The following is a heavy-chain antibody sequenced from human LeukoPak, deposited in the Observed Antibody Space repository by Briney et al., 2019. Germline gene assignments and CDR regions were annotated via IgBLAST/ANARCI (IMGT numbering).Heavy chain of an antibody. V-gene: IGHV4-59*11. CDR1: GGSISSHY. J-gene: IGHJ5*02. Sequence: TSETLSLTCTVSGGSISSHYWSWIRQPPGKGLEWIGYIYYSGSTNYNPSLKSRVTISVDTSKNQFSLKLSSVTAADTAVYYCAGDDSSQLDPWGQGTLVTVSS. CDR2: IYYSGST. D-gene: IGHD6-13*01. CDR3: AGDDSSQLDP.